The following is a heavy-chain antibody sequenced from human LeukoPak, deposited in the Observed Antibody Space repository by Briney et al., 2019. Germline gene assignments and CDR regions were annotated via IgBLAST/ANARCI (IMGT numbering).Heavy chain of an antibody. CDR2: MNPNSGNT. V-gene: IGHV1-8*01. D-gene: IGHD6-19*01. CDR3: ARQIAVAGYYYFDY. CDR1: GYTFTSYD. Sequence: ASVKVSCKAPGYTFTSYDINWVRQAPGQGLEWMGWMNPNSGNTGYAQKFQGRVTMTRNTSISTAYMELSSLRSEDTAVYYCARQIAVAGYYYFDYWGQGTLVTVSS. J-gene: IGHJ4*02.